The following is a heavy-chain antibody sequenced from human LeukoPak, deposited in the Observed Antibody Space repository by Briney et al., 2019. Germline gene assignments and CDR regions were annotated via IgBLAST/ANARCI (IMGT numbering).Heavy chain of an antibody. CDR1: GFTFSSYW. CDR3: AREGYSYGYDY. CDR2: INTDGSST. J-gene: IGHJ4*02. D-gene: IGHD5-18*01. V-gene: IGHV3-74*01. Sequence: GGSLRLSCAASGFTFSSYWMHWVRQAPGKGLVWVSRINTDGSSTSYAGSVKGRFTISRDNAKNTLYLQMNSLRAEDTAVYYCAREGYSYGYDYWGQGTLVTVSS.